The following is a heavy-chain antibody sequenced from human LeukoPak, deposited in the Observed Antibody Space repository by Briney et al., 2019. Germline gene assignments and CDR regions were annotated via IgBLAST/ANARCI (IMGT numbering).Heavy chain of an antibody. D-gene: IGHD5-24*01. Sequence: GASVKVSCKASGYTFTSYYMHWVRQAPGQGLEWMGIINPSGGSTSYAQKFQGRVTITADESTSTAYMELSSLRSEDTAVYYCARGGYNPYYFDCWGQGTLVTVSS. CDR3: ARGGYNPYYFDC. CDR2: INPSGGST. CDR1: GYTFTSYY. V-gene: IGHV1-46*01. J-gene: IGHJ4*02.